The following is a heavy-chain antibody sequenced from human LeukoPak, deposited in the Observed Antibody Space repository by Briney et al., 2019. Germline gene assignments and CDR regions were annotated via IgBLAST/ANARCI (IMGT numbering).Heavy chain of an antibody. V-gene: IGHV4-34*01. CDR1: GGSFSGYY. D-gene: IGHD4-11*01. Sequence: SETLSLTCAVYGGSFSGYYWSWIRQPPGKGLEWIGETNHSGSTNYNPSLKSRVTISVDTSKNQFSLKLSSVTAADTAVYYCARVSRTVLTEWGQGTLVTVSP. J-gene: IGHJ4*02. CDR2: TNHSGST. CDR3: ARVSRTVLTE.